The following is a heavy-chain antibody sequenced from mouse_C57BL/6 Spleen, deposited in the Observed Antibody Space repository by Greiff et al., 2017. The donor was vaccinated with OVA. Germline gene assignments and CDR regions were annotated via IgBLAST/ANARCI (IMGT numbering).Heavy chain of an antibody. D-gene: IGHD1-1*01. V-gene: IGHV1-80*01. CDR1: GYAFSSYW. CDR3: ARTYYYGSSYSFAD. CDR2: IYPGDGDT. J-gene: IGHJ3*01. Sequence: QVQLQQSGAELVKPGASVKISCKASGYAFSSYWMNWVKQRPGKGLEWIGQIYPGDGDTNYNGKFKGKATLTADKSSSTAYMQLSSLTSEDFSVYFCARTYYYGSSYSFADWGQGTLVTVSA.